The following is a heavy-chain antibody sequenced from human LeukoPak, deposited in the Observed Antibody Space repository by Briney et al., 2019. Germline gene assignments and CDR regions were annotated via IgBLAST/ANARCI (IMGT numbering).Heavy chain of an antibody. Sequence: GGSLRLSCAASGLTFSSYAMSWVRQAPGKGLEWVSSISGSGGSTYYADSVKGRFTISRDNSKNTLYLQMNSLRADDTAVYYCAKGEYYYDSSGYSIGNWGQGTLVTVSS. CDR3: AKGEYYYDSSGYSIGN. CDR2: ISGSGGST. V-gene: IGHV3-23*01. J-gene: IGHJ4*02. CDR1: GLTFSSYA. D-gene: IGHD3-22*01.